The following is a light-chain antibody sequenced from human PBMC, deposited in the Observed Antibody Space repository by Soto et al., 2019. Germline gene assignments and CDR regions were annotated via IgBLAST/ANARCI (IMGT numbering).Light chain of an antibody. CDR1: QDISSW. J-gene: IGKJ4*01. CDR3: QQANSFPLT. Sequence: DIQMTQSPSFVSASVGDRVTITCRASQDISSWLVWYQQKPGKAPKLLIHATSGLQSGVPSRFSGRGSGTDFTLTISNLQSEDFATYYCQQANSFPLTFGGGTQVEIK. CDR2: ATS. V-gene: IGKV1-12*01.